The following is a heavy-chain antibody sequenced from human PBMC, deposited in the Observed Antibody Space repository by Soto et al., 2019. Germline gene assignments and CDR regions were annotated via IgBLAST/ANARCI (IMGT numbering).Heavy chain of an antibody. J-gene: IGHJ4*02. Sequence: GGSLRLSCAASGFTVSDYYRSWIRQAPGKGLEWVSYISSSSTYTNYADSVKGRFTISRDNAKNSLYLQMNSLRADDTDVYFSARVRFGSLYQDFWGLGTLVTVSS. V-gene: IGHV3-11*06. D-gene: IGHD3-16*01. CDR3: ARVRFGSLYQDF. CDR1: GFTVSDYY. CDR2: ISSSSTYT.